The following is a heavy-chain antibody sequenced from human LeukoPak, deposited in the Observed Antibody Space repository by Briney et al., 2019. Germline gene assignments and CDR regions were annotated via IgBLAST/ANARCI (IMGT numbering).Heavy chain of an antibody. CDR2: TNPKSGYT. Sequence: ASVKVSCTASGYTFSTYDINWVRQATGQGLEWMGWTNPKSGYTGYAQKFQGRVTMSRDTSTSTAYMELSSLRSEDTDVYYCARLAGSIDYWGEGTLVTVSS. J-gene: IGHJ4*02. V-gene: IGHV1-8*01. CDR1: GYTFSTYD. CDR3: ARLAGSIDY. D-gene: IGHD1-26*01.